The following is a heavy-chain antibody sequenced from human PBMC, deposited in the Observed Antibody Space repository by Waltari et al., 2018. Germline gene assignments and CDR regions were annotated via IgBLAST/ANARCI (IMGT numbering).Heavy chain of an antibody. Sequence: VQLQQWGAGLLKPSETLSLTCAVYGGSLSGYYWSWIRQPPGKGLVWVSRINSDGSSTSYADSVKGRFTISRDNAKNTLYLQMNSLRAEDTAVYYCAGEWEYGGNSYAFDIWGQGTMVTVSS. D-gene: IGHD2-21*02. CDR2: INSDGSST. CDR1: GGSLSGYY. V-gene: IGHV3-74*01. J-gene: IGHJ3*02. CDR3: AGEWEYGGNSYAFDI.